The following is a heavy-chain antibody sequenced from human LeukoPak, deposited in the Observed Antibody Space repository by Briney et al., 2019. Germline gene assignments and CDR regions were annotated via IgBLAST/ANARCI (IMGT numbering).Heavy chain of an antibody. V-gene: IGHV3-30*19. Sequence: GGSLRLSCAASGFTFSSYGMHWVRHAPGKGLEWGAVISYDGSNKYSADSVKGRFTISRDNSKNTLYLQMNSLRAEDTAVYYCARGEGSSSSGIDYWGQGTLVTVSS. D-gene: IGHD6-6*01. CDR1: GFTFSSYG. J-gene: IGHJ4*02. CDR3: ARGEGSSSSGIDY. CDR2: ISYDGSNK.